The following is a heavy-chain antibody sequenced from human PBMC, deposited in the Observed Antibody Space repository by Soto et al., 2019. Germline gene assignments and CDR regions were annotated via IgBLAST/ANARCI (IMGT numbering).Heavy chain of an antibody. J-gene: IGHJ4*02. D-gene: IGHD3-10*01. Sequence: QVQLVQSGAEVKKPGASVKVSCKASGYTFSSYDINWVRQATGQGLEWMGWMNPSSGHAGYAQKFQGRVTMTRDTAISTAYMELSSLKSEDTAVYFCARGRGVKLVRCWGQGTLVTVSS. CDR1: GYTFSSYD. CDR3: ARGRGVKLVRC. V-gene: IGHV1-8*01. CDR2: MNPSSGHA.